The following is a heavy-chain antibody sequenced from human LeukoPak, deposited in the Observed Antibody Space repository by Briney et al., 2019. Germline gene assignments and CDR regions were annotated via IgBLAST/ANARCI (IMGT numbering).Heavy chain of an antibody. Sequence: GGSLRLSCVASGFNFSSSVMHWVRQAPGKGLEWVAALSYDGNNKDYAESVKGRFSISRDNSKNSLYLQMNSLRTEDTAVYYCARDGGYSYGYYFDYWAREPWSPSPQ. CDR1: GFNFSSSV. D-gene: IGHD5-18*01. V-gene: IGHV3-30*13. CDR3: ARDGGYSYGYYFDY. J-gene: IGHJ4*02. CDR2: LSYDGNNK.